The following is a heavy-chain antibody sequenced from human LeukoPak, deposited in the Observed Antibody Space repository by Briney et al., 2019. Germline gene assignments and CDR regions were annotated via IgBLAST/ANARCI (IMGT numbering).Heavy chain of an antibody. Sequence: GGSLRLSCVASGFSFSDYSMNWVRQAPGKGLEWVSVIYSGGSTYYADSVKGRFTISRDNSKNTLYLQMNSLRAEDTAVYYCARGGSYLSAFDIWGQGTMVTVSS. CDR3: ARGGSYLSAFDI. D-gene: IGHD1-26*01. CDR1: GFSFSDYS. CDR2: IYSGGST. J-gene: IGHJ3*02. V-gene: IGHV3-66*01.